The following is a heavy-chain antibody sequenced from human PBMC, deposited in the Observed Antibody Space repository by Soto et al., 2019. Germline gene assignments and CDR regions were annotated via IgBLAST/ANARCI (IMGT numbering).Heavy chain of an antibody. CDR2: IIPIFGTA. J-gene: IGHJ4*02. D-gene: IGHD3-22*01. Sequence: ASVKVSCKASGGTFSSYAISWVRQAPGQGLEWMGGIIPIFGTANYAQKFQGRVTITADESTSTAYMELSSLRSEDTAVYYCARGGPRLDYYDSSGYYPTHYWGQGTLVTVSS. CDR1: GGTFSSYA. V-gene: IGHV1-69*13. CDR3: ARGGPRLDYYDSSGYYPTHY.